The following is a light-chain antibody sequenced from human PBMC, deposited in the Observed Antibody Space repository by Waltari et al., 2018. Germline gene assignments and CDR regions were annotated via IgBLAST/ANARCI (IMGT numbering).Light chain of an antibody. J-gene: IGLJ2*01. CDR1: SLERKY. Sequence: SFELTQPPSVSVSAGQTATLRCHGHSLERKYVAWYQQKSGQSPVLVVYQDTKRPSGIPERISGSNSGGIATLTITGTQPLDEADYYCQVWETTTVIFGGGTKLTVL. CDR3: QVWETTTVI. V-gene: IGLV3-1*01. CDR2: QDT.